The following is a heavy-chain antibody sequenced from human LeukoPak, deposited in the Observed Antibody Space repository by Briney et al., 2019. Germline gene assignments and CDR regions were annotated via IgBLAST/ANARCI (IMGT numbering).Heavy chain of an antibody. J-gene: IGHJ6*03. CDR3: ARENYYYYYMDV. CDR1: GGTLSSYA. V-gene: IGHV1-69*05. Sequence: GSSVKVSCKASGGTLSSYAISWVRQAPRQGLEWMGGIIPIFGTANYAQKFQGRVTITTDESTSTAYMELSSLRSEDTAVYYCARENYYYYYMDVWGKGTTVTVSS. CDR2: IIPIFGTA.